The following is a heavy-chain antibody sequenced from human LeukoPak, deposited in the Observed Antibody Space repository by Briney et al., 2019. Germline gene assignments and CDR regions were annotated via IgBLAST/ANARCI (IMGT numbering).Heavy chain of an antibody. J-gene: IGHJ4*02. CDR3: ARHYSSGWYGNDY. V-gene: IGHV5-51*01. D-gene: IGHD6-19*01. Sequence: GESLKISCEGSGYSFTTYWIGWVRQMPGKGLEWMGIIYPGDSDTRYSPSFQGQVTISADKSISTAYLQWGSLEASDTAMYYCARHYSSGWYGNDYWGQGTLVTVSS. CDR2: IYPGDSDT. CDR1: GYSFTTYW.